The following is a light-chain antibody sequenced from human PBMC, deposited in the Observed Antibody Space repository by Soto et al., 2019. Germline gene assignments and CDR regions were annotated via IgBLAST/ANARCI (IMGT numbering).Light chain of an antibody. CDR3: QQYNSYLYT. J-gene: IGKJ2*01. Sequence: DIQRTQSPSTLSASVGDRVTLTGRASQSISSWLAWYQQKPGKAPKLLIYDASSLESGVPSRFSGSGSGTEFTLTISSLKPDDFATYYCQQYNSYLYTFGQGTKLEIK. CDR1: QSISSW. V-gene: IGKV1-5*01. CDR2: DAS.